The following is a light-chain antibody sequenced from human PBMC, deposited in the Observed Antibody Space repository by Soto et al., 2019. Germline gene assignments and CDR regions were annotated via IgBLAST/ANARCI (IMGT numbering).Light chain of an antibody. J-gene: IGKJ1*01. CDR3: QHNSSTPGT. CDR2: GAS. CDR1: QSVSSSY. Sequence: ILVTQSPCTLSLPLGERATLSCRASQSVSSSYLAWYQQKPGQAPRLLIKGASSRDTGIPDRFSGSGSGKDLTLPISRLEPEDFAVYYCQHNSSTPGTFGQGTKGE. V-gene: IGKV3-20*01.